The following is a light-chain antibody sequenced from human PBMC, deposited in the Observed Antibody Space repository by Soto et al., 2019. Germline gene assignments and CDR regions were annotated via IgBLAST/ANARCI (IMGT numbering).Light chain of an antibody. V-gene: IGKV3-20*01. Sequence: DIVLTQSPGTLSLSPGERATLSCRASQSVSSNYLAWYQQKPGQAPRLLIYGASSRATGIPDRFSGSGSGTDFTLTINRLEPEDFAVYYCQQYSSSLLTFGGGTKVEIK. CDR3: QQYSSSLLT. J-gene: IGKJ4*01. CDR1: QSVSSNY. CDR2: GAS.